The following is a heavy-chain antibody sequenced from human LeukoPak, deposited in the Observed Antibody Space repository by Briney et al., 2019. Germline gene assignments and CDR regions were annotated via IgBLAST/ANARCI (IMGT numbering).Heavy chain of an antibody. J-gene: IGHJ4*02. CDR2: IYTSGST. Sequence: SETLSLTCTVSGGSISSYYWSWIRQPAGKGLEWIGRIYTSGSTNYNPSLKSRVTMSVDTSKNQFSLKLSSVTAADTAVYYCARTRPAPDYDFWSGYSFYFDYWGQGTLVTVSS. CDR1: GGSISSYY. V-gene: IGHV4-4*07. CDR3: ARTRPAPDYDFWSGYSFYFDY. D-gene: IGHD3-3*01.